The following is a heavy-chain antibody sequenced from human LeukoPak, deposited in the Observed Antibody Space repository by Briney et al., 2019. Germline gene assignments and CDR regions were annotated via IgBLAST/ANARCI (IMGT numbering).Heavy chain of an antibody. D-gene: IGHD3-16*02. CDR1: GGSFSGYY. J-gene: IGHJ4*02. Sequence: PSETLSLTXAVYGGSFSGYYWSWIRQPPGKGLEWIGEINHSGSTNYNPSLKSRVTISVDTSKNQFSLKLSSVTAADTAVYYCARAPYYDYVWGSYRYAPDYWGQGTLVTVSS. CDR3: ARAPYYDYVWGSYRYAPDY. V-gene: IGHV4-34*01. CDR2: INHSGST.